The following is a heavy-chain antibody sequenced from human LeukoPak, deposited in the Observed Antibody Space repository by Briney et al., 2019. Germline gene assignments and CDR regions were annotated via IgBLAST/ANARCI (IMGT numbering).Heavy chain of an antibody. CDR3: ARETMVRGVIGNAFDI. CDR2: IYYSGST. D-gene: IGHD3-10*01. Sequence: SETLSLTCTVSGGSISSYYWSWIRQHPGKGLEWIGYIYYSGSTYYNPSLKSRVTISVDTSKNQFSLKLSSVTAADTAVYYCARETMVRGVIGNAFDIWGQGTMVTVSS. CDR1: GGSISSYY. V-gene: IGHV4-59*06. J-gene: IGHJ3*02.